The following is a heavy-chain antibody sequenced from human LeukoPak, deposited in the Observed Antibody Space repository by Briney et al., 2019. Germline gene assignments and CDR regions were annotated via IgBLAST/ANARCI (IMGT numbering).Heavy chain of an antibody. CDR2: IRYDGSNK. V-gene: IGHV3-30*02. CDR1: GFTFSSYG. J-gene: IGHJ4*02. CDR3: AKHDWGYCSSTSCPPDY. D-gene: IGHD2-2*01. Sequence: GGSLRLSCAASGFTFSSYGMHGVRQAPGKGLEWVAFIRYDGSNKYYADSVKGRFTISRDNSKNTLYLQMNSLRAEDTAVYYCAKHDWGYCSSTSCPPDYWGQGTLVTVSS.